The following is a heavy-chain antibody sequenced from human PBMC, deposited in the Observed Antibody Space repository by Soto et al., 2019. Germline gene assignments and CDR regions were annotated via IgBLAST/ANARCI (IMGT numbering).Heavy chain of an antibody. CDR2: ISAYNGNT. J-gene: IGHJ3*02. CDR1: GYTFTSYG. Sequence: ASVKVSCKASGYTFTSYGISWVRQAPGQGLEWMGWISAYNGNTNYAQKLQGRVTMTTDTSTSTAYMELRSLRSDDTAVYSCARSLLGIETGAFYIGGQGTMVTVSS. D-gene: IGHD7-27*01. V-gene: IGHV1-18*01. CDR3: ARSLLGIETGAFYI.